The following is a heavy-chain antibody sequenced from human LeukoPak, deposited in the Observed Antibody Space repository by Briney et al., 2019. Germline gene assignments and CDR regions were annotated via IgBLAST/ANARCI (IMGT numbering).Heavy chain of an antibody. D-gene: IGHD4-17*01. CDR3: ARDRGVYDYGDSAAY. CDR2: ITSSSRYI. Sequence: GGSLRLSCAASGFTGVTFSTYTMYWVRQAPGKGLECVASITSSSRYINYADSVKGRFTISRDNAKNSLYLQLNSLRAEDTAVYYCARDRGVYDYGDSAAYWGQGTLVTVSS. V-gene: IGHV3-21*01. CDR1: GFTGVTFSTYT. J-gene: IGHJ4*02.